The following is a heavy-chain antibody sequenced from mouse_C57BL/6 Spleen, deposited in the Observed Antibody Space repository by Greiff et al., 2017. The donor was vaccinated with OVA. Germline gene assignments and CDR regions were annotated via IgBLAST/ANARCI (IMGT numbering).Heavy chain of an antibody. Sequence: VQLQQPGAELVMPGASVKLSCKASGYTFTSYWMHWVKQRPGQGLEWIGEIDPSDSYTNYNQKFKGKSTLTVDKSSSTAYMQLSSLTSEDSAVYYWARGDYYGSSTLFAYWGQGTLVTVSA. V-gene: IGHV1-69*01. CDR1: GYTFTSYW. D-gene: IGHD1-1*01. J-gene: IGHJ3*01. CDR2: IDPSDSYT. CDR3: ARGDYYGSSTLFAY.